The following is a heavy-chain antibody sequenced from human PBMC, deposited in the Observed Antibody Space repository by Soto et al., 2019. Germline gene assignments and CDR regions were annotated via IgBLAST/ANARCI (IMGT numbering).Heavy chain of an antibody. CDR2: IKTDGSST. D-gene: IGHD3-16*01. Sequence: EVQLVESGGALVQPGGSLRLSCAASGFTFSSYWMHWVRQAPGEGLVWVSRIKTDGSSTSYADSVKGRFTISRDNAKNTMYLQMSSLRAEDTAVYYCARVGVGHYEFDYWGQGTLVTVSS. J-gene: IGHJ4*02. CDR3: ARVGVGHYEFDY. V-gene: IGHV3-74*01. CDR1: GFTFSSYW.